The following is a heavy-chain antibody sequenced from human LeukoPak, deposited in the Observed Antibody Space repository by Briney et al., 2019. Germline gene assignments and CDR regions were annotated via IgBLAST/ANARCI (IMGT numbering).Heavy chain of an antibody. CDR2: ISFDGGSK. D-gene: IGHD5-18*01. CDR3: ARSLGGYSYVDY. CDR1: GFTFNSYG. V-gene: IGHV3-30*03. Sequence: GGSLRLSCAASGFTFNSYGMHWVRQAPGKGLEGVAVISFDGGSKYYADSVKGRFTISRDNSKNTLYLQTHSLRAEDPAVYYCARSLGGYSYVDYWGQGTLVTVSS. J-gene: IGHJ4*02.